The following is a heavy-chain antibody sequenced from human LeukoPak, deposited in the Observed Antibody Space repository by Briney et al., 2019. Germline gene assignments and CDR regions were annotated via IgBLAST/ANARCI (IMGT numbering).Heavy chain of an antibody. J-gene: IGHJ4*02. V-gene: IGHV4-39*07. CDR3: AREGPPDYYDSSGYFG. Sequence: SETLSLTCSVSGGSISNNMYSWGWIRQPPGKGLEWIGSIYYSVTTYDNPSLKSRVSISIDTSKNHFSLKLTFVTAADTAVYYCAREGPPDYYDSSGYFGWGQGTLVTVSS. D-gene: IGHD3-22*01. CDR1: GGSISNNMYS. CDR2: IYYSVTT.